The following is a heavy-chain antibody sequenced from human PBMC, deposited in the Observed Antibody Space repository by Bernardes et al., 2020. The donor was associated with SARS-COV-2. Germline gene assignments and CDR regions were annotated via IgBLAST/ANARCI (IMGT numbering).Heavy chain of an antibody. Sequence: VGSLLLSCVASGLPFRHSWMAWVRQAPGQGLEWVSYISESSSPTNYADSMKGRFTISRDNAKNSLYLQMNSLRVDDTAMYYCARLNWNDLDYWGQGALVTVSS. J-gene: IGHJ4*02. CDR1: GLPFRHSW. V-gene: IGHV3-11*03. D-gene: IGHD1-20*01. CDR2: ISESSSPT. CDR3: ARLNWNDLDY.